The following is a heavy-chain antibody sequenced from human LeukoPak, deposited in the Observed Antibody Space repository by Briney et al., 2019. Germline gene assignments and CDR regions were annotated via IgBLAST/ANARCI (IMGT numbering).Heavy chain of an antibody. CDR2: VTGGAVAT. V-gene: IGHV3-23*01. J-gene: IGHJ4*02. CDR1: GFNFRSYA. CDR3: ARDSPLKGYNSGWATNSFDF. D-gene: IGHD6-19*01. Sequence: PGGSLRLSCAASGFNFRSYAMSWVRQALGKGLEWVSTVTGGAVATYYADSVRGRHTISRDNSKNTLYLQMNSLRAEDTAVYYCARDSPLKGYNSGWATNSFDFWGQGTLVTVSS.